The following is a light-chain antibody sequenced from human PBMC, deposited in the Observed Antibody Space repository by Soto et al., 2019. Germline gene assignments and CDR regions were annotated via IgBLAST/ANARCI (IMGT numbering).Light chain of an antibody. CDR3: KQYNNWPPLT. V-gene: IGKV3D-15*01. J-gene: IGKJ4*01. CDR2: GTY. Sequence: EIVMTQSPATLSVSPGERATLSCRASQSVSSNLAWYQQKPGQAPRLLIYGTYIRATGIPARLSGSGSGTEFTLTISSLQSEDFAVYYCKQYNNWPPLTFGGGTKVEIK. CDR1: QSVSSN.